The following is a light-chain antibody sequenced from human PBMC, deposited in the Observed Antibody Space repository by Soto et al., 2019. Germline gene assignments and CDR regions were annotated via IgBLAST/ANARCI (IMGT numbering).Light chain of an antibody. V-gene: IGLV1-47*01. CDR1: SSNIGTNY. CDR3: ASWDDSLSGWV. Sequence: QSVLTQPHSASGTPGQRVTISCSGGSSNIGTNYVYWYQHRPGTAPTLLIYRHTLRPSGVPDRFSASKSGTSASAALSGLRSDDEDDYYCASWDDSLSGWVFGGGTKLTVL. CDR2: RHT. J-gene: IGLJ3*02.